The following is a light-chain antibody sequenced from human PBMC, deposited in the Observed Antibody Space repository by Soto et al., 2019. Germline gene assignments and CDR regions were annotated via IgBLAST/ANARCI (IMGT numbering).Light chain of an antibody. V-gene: IGKV1-5*03. CDR3: QKFNKWPWT. CDR1: QSIDSW. Sequence: DIQMTQSPSTLSASVGDRVTITCRASQSIDSWLAWYQQKPGKAPKLLIYKASTLKSGVPSRFSGSGSGTEFTLSINSLQPEDFAIYFCQKFNKWPWTFGQGTKVESK. J-gene: IGKJ1*01. CDR2: KAS.